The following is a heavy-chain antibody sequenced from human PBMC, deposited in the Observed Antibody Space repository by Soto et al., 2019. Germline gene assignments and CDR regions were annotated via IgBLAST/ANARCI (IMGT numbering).Heavy chain of an antibody. CDR3: ARAPLFHAWLGY. CDR1: GFTFISYA. J-gene: IGHJ4*02. Sequence: GGSLRLSCAASGFTFISYALHWVRQAPGKGLEWVAVISYDGSNKFYADSVKGRFTISRDNSKNTLYLQMNSLRAEDTAVYYCARAPLFHAWLGYWGQGTLVTVSS. D-gene: IGHD5-12*01. CDR2: ISYDGSNK. V-gene: IGHV3-30-3*01.